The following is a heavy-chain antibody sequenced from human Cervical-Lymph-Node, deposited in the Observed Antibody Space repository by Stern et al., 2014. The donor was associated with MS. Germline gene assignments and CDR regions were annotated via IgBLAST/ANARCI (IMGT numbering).Heavy chain of an antibody. D-gene: IGHD1-14*01. Sequence: VQLVQSGAELIRPGESLKISCKGSGYKFSIYWIAWVRQMPGKGLEWMGFINPGDSETSSRPAFQGRVTMSADKSTSTAYLQWSSLNASDTAMYFCARQTTAWASDVWGQGTLVTVSS. CDR1: GYKFSIYW. CDR3: ARQTTAWASDV. V-gene: IGHV5-51*01. CDR2: INPGDSET. J-gene: IGHJ4*02.